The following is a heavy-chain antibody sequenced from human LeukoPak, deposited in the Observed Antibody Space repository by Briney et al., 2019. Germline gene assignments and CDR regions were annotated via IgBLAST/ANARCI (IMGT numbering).Heavy chain of an antibody. Sequence: PGGSLRLSCAAYGFTFSSYWMHWVRQAPGKGLVWVSRINSDGSSTRYADSVKGRFTISRDNAKNSLYLQMNSLRAEDTALYYCAKDNSPALVVVITGWGQGTLVTVSS. CDR2: INSDGSST. V-gene: IGHV3-74*01. CDR1: GFTFSSYW. CDR3: AKDNSPALVVVITG. D-gene: IGHD3-22*01. J-gene: IGHJ4*02.